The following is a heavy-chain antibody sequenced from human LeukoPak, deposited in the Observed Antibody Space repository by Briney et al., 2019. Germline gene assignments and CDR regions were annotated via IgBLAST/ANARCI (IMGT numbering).Heavy chain of an antibody. CDR3: ARHNHDWGWDF. CDR2: IWPDGTIQ. Sequence: PGRSLRLSCAASGLIFSYYGMHWVRQAPGKGLEWLAVIWPDGTIQYYADPVKGRFTISRDNSKNTLYLQLTGLRADDSAVYYCARHNHDWGWDFWGQGAQVTVSS. V-gene: IGHV3-33*01. D-gene: IGHD2-8*02. CDR1: GLIFSYYG. J-gene: IGHJ4*02.